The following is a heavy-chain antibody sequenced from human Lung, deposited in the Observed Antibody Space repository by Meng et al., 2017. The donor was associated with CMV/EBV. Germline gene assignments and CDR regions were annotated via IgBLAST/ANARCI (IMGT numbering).Heavy chain of an antibody. Sequence: VQLVESGGCLVQPGVSLRLSCAVSGFTLRRYWMHWVRQAPGKGLEWVSRIDSDGRDITYADSVRGRFTISRDDAKNTLYLQMNSLRVEDTAVYYCARGVAESLGWEMGYWGQGTLVTVSS. CDR1: GFTLRRYW. D-gene: IGHD1-26*01. CDR3: ARGVAESLGWEMGY. V-gene: IGHV3-74*03. CDR2: IDSDGRDI. J-gene: IGHJ4*02.